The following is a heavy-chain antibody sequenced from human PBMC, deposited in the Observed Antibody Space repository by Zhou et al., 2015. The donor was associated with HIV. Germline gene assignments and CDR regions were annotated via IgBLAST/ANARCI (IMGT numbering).Heavy chain of an antibody. V-gene: IGHV1-69*01. CDR2: IIPIFGTA. CDR1: GGTFSSYA. CDR3: ASNYDFWSGYSTYYYYYYMDV. J-gene: IGHJ6*03. D-gene: IGHD3-3*01. Sequence: QVQLVQSGAEVKKPGSSVKVSCKASGGTFSSYAISWVRQAPGQGLEWMGGIIPIFGTANYAQKFQGRVTITADESTSTAYMELSSLRSEDTAVYYCASNYDFWSGYSTYYYYYYMDVWGKGNRRSPSP.